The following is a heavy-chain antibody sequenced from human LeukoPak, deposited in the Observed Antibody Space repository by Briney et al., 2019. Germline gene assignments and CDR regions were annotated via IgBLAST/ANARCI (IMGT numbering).Heavy chain of an antibody. CDR1: GFTFSSYV. Sequence: GGSLRLSCAASGFTFSSYVMNWLRQAPGKGLEWVAVISYDGSNKCYADSVKGRFTISRDNSKNTLYLQMNSLRAEDTAVYYCAKVTGIAARPKDWFDPWGQGTLVTVSS. V-gene: IGHV3-30*18. J-gene: IGHJ5*02. D-gene: IGHD6-6*01. CDR3: AKVTGIAARPKDWFDP. CDR2: ISYDGSNK.